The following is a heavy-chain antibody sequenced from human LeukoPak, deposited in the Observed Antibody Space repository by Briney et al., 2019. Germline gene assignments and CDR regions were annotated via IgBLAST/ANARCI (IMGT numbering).Heavy chain of an antibody. V-gene: IGHV1-2*02. CDR2: IKPNGGAT. Sequence: ASVKVSCKASGYTFTNYYMHWVRQAPGQGLEWMGWIKPNGGATNYAQKFQGRVTMTRDTSISTAYMELSTLKSDDTAVYYCARDSSDTWGQGTLLTVSS. CDR1: GYTFTNYY. J-gene: IGHJ5*02. D-gene: IGHD3-22*01. CDR3: ARDSSDT.